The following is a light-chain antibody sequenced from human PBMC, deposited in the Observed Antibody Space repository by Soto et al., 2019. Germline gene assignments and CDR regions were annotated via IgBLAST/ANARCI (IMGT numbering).Light chain of an antibody. J-gene: IGKJ1*01. Sequence: EIALTQFPGTLSLSAGERVTLSCRASQSVNNNYLAWFQQKPGQAPRLLIYGASSRATGTPDRFGGSGSGTDFTLTISRLEPEDFAVYYCHQYGRSPWTFGPGTKLEIK. CDR2: GAS. CDR3: HQYGRSPWT. CDR1: QSVNNNY. V-gene: IGKV3-20*01.